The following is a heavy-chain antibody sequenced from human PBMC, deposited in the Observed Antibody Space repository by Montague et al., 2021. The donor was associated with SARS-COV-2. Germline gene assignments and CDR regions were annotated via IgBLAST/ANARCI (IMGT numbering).Heavy chain of an antibody. CDR1: GGSFSGYH. J-gene: IGHJ6*03. CDR2: INHSGST. D-gene: IGHD3-16*01. CDR3: ARGLDWGEEGAVSVYFFYYMDV. Sequence: SETLSLTCAVYGGSFSGYHWTWIRQPPGKGLEWIGEINHSGSTNYNPSLKSRLTISVDTSKNQFSLKLSSVTAADTAVYYCARGLDWGEEGAVSVYFFYYMDVWGKGTTVTVSS. V-gene: IGHV4-34*01.